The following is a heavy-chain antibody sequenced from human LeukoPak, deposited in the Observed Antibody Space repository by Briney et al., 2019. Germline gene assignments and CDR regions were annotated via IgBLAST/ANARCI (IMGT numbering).Heavy chain of an antibody. D-gene: IGHD2-15*01. CDR3: ARVRGRGLTYYYYYGMDV. CDR1: GGSISSNHW. CDR2: IYHSGST. V-gene: IGHV4-4*02. J-gene: IGHJ6*02. Sequence: SETLSLTCTVSGGSISSNHWWSWVRQPPGKGLEWIGEIYHSGSTNYNPSLKGRVIISVDKSKNQLSLKLSSVTAADTAVYYCARVRGRGLTYYYYYGMDVWGQGTTVTVSS.